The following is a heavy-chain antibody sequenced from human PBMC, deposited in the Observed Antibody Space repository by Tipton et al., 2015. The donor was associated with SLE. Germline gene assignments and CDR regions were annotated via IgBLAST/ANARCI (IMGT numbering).Heavy chain of an antibody. V-gene: IGHV4-59*11. CDR2: IYSGGST. D-gene: IGHD3-22*01. CDR1: GGSISSHY. Sequence: LRLSCTVSGGSISSHYWSWIRQPPGKTLEWIGYIYSGGSTNYNPSLKSRVSISVDTSKNQLSLKLSSVTAADTAVYYCARPGNYFDSSGHHDAFDVWGQGTMVTVSS. J-gene: IGHJ3*01. CDR3: ARPGNYFDSSGHHDAFDV.